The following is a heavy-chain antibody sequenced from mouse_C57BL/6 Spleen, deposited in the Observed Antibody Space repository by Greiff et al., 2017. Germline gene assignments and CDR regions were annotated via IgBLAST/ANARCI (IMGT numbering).Heavy chain of an antibody. D-gene: IGHD1-1*01. J-gene: IGHJ2*01. CDR3: AKNDYYGSSLDY. CDR2: IWSGGST. CDR1: GFTLTSYG. V-gene: IGHV2-5*01. Sequence: QVQLKQSGPGLVQPSQSLSITCTASGFTLTSYGVHWVRQSPGKGLEWLGVIWSGGSTDYNAAFMSRMSITKDNYKSQVFFKMNSLQADDTAIYYCAKNDYYGSSLDYWGQGTTLTVSS.